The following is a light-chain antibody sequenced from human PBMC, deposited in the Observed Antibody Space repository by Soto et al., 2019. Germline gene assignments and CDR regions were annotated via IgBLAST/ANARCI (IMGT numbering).Light chain of an antibody. CDR1: TSDIGEYNY. CDR2: EVS. V-gene: IGLV2-14*01. J-gene: IGLJ2*01. CDR3: SSYRSSSTLA. Sequence: QSALTQPASVSGSPGQSITISCTGTTSDIGEYNYVSWYQQHPGKAPKLMIYEVSNRPSGVSNRFSGSKSGNTASLTISGLQAEDEADYYCSSYRSSSTLAFGGGTKLTVL.